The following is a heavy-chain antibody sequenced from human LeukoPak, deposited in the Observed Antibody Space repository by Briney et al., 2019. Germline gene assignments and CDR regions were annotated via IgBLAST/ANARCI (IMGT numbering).Heavy chain of an antibody. V-gene: IGHV4-39*07. CDR3: ARHPIEKSLGGVPDWFDP. D-gene: IGHD3-3*01. Sequence: SETLSLTCTVSGGSIDSGDYYWGWVRQPPGKGLECIASIHYTGSTYYDPSLKSRVTLSVDTSKNQFSLNLYSVTAADTAIYYCARHPIEKSLGGVPDWFDPWGQGTLVTVSS. J-gene: IGHJ5*02. CDR2: IHYTGST. CDR1: GGSIDSGDYY.